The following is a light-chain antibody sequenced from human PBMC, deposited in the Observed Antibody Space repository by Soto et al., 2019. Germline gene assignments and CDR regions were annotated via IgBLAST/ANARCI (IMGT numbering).Light chain of an antibody. CDR2: LGS. Sequence: DIVMTQSPLSLPVTPGEPASISCRSSQSLLHSNGYNYLDWYLQKPGQSPQLLIYLGSNRASGVPDRFSGSGSGTDFTLKISRVEAEDVGVYYCMQALQKELTFGGGTKVDI. J-gene: IGKJ4*01. CDR3: MQALQKELT. V-gene: IGKV2-28*01. CDR1: QSLLHSNGYNY.